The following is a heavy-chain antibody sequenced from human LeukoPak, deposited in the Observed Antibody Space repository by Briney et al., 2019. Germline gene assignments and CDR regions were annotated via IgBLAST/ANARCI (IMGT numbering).Heavy chain of an antibody. V-gene: IGHV3-64D*06. D-gene: IGHD6-6*01. CDR3: SLRIATRHAGFDP. J-gene: IGHJ5*02. CDR2: ISSNGRDA. Sequence: GGSLRLSCSASEFTFGTYAMLWVRQAPGKGLEYVSAISSNGRDAYYAASVRGRFSISRVNSNDTLYLQMNSLRPEDTAMYYCSLRIATRHAGFDPWGQGTLVTVSS. CDR1: EFTFGTYA.